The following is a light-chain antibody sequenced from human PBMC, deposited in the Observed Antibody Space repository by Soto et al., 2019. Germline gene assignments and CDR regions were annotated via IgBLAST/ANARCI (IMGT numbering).Light chain of an antibody. J-gene: IGKJ1*01. Sequence: DIQMTQSPSTLSASVGDRVTITCRASQSISSWLAWYQQKPGKAPKLLIYKASSLESGVPSRFSGSGSGTEFTLTISSLQPDDFATYYCQPYNSYWTFGQGTKLDIK. CDR2: KAS. V-gene: IGKV1-5*03. CDR1: QSISSW. CDR3: QPYNSYWT.